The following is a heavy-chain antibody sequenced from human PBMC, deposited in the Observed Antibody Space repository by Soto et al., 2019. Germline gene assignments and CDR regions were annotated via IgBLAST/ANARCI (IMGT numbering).Heavy chain of an antibody. J-gene: IGHJ4*02. D-gene: IGHD3-22*01. V-gene: IGHV1-69*13. CDR2: IIPIFGTA. CDR3: ARGPGGLFYYDSSGYLAPLDY. Sequence: SVKVSCKASGGTFSSYAISCVRQAPGQGLEWMGGIIPIFGTANYAQKFQGRVTITADESTSTAYMELSSLRSEDTAVYYCARGPGGLFYYDSSGYLAPLDYWGQGTLVTVSS. CDR1: GGTFSSYA.